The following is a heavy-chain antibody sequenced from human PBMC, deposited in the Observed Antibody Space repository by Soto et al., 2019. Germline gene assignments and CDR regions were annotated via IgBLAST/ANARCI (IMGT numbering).Heavy chain of an antibody. Sequence: EVQLVESGGGLVQPGGSLRLSCAASGFTFTNYWMCWVRQAPGKGLEWVANIKQDGSETYYVDSVKGRFTISSDNAKNPRYLQMNSLRAEDTAMYYWVRCYFRAPWIYWGQGILVTVSS. CDR3: VRCYFRAPWIY. J-gene: IGHJ4*02. V-gene: IGHV3-7*01. CDR1: GFTFTNYW. CDR2: IKQDGSET. D-gene: IGHD2-21*01.